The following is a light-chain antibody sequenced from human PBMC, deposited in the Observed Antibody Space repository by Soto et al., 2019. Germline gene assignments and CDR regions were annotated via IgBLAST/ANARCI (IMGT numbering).Light chain of an antibody. Sequence: DIQLTQSPSFLSASVGDRVTITCRASQGISSYLAWYQQRPGKAPKLLIYAASTLQSGVPSRFSGSGSGTDFSLTISSLQPEDFATYCCQQLNSYPFTFGPGTKVDIK. CDR1: QGISSY. CDR2: AAS. CDR3: QQLNSYPFT. V-gene: IGKV1-9*01. J-gene: IGKJ3*01.